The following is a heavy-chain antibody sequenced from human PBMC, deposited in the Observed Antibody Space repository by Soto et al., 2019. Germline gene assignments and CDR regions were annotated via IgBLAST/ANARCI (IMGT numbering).Heavy chain of an antibody. D-gene: IGHD3-22*01. Sequence: QVQLQESGPGLVKPSGTLSLTCAVSGGSISSSNWWGWVRQPPGKGLEWMGEIYHSGSTNYNPSLKSRVTISVDKSKNQFSLKLSSVTAADTAVYYCARGSYYYDSSGYYYVGDFDYWGQGTLVTVSS. CDR2: IYHSGST. CDR3: ARGSYYYDSSGYYYVGDFDY. V-gene: IGHV4-4*02. J-gene: IGHJ4*02. CDR1: GGSISSSNW.